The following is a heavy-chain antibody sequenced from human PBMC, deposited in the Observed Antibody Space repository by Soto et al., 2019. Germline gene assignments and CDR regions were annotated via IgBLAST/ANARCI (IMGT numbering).Heavy chain of an antibody. CDR3: AKETGHGLWYFDL. CDR1: GFTFDAYS. CDR2: VATSGTYT. Sequence: GGSLRLSCAASGFTFDAYSVTWVRQAPGKGLQWVSTVATSGTYTYYADPVKGRFTISRDNSKNTLYLQMNSLRVDDTAIYYCAKETGHGLWYFDLWGRGTLVTVSS. D-gene: IGHD1-1*01. J-gene: IGHJ2*01. V-gene: IGHV3-23*01.